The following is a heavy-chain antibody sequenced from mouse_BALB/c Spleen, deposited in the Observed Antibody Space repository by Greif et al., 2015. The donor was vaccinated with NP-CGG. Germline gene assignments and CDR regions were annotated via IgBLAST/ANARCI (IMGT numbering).Heavy chain of an antibody. V-gene: IGHV14-3*02. Sequence: VQLKDSGAELVKPGASVKLSCTASGFNIKDTYMHWVKQRPEQGLEWIGRIDPANGNTKYDPKFQGKATITADTSSNTAYLQLSSLTSEDTAVYYCARKLRSHYYAMDYWGQGTSVTVSS. CDR2: IDPANGNT. CDR1: GFNIKDTY. D-gene: IGHD1-1*01. CDR3: ARKLRSHYYAMDY. J-gene: IGHJ4*01.